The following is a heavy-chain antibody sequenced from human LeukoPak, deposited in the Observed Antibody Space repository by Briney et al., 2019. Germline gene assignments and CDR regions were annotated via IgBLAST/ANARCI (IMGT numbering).Heavy chain of an antibody. J-gene: IGHJ5*02. CDR1: GFTFDDYG. CDR2: INWNSGSI. V-gene: IGHV3-20*04. D-gene: IGHD6-19*01. Sequence: GGSLRLSCAASGFTFDDYGMSWVRQAPGKGLEWVSGINWNSGSIGYADSVKGRFTISRDNAKNSLYLQMNSLRAEDTALYYCAKGANVAVAGTYWFDPWGQGTLVTVSS. CDR3: AKGANVAVAGTYWFDP.